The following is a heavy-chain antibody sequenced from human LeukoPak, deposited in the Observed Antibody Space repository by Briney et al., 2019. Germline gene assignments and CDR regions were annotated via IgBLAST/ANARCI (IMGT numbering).Heavy chain of an antibody. CDR3: ARDPSESYDSSGPDAFDI. J-gene: IGHJ3*02. D-gene: IGHD3-22*01. V-gene: IGHV3-23*01. CDR2: ISGSGVST. CDR1: GFTFNNYA. Sequence: PGGSLRLSCAASGFTFNNYAMTWVRQAPGKGLEWVSAISGSGVSTFYADSVKGRFTISRDNSKNTLYLQMNSLRAEDTAVYYCARDPSESYDSSGPDAFDIWGQGTMVTVSS.